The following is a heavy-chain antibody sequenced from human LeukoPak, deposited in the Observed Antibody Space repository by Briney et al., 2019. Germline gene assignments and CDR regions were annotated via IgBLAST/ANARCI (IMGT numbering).Heavy chain of an antibody. V-gene: IGHV3-7*01. CDR3: ASGGGFRSSTFDCSSTSCPLDY. J-gene: IGHJ4*02. CDR1: EFSFSAFW. CDR2: IKQDGSEK. D-gene: IGHD2-2*01. Sequence: GGSLRLSCVASEFSFSAFWMTWVRQAPGKGLEWVANIKQDGSEKNYMDSAKGRFTISRDNAKNSLYLQMNSLRVEDTATYFCASGGGFRSSTFDCSSTSCPLDYWGQGALVTVS.